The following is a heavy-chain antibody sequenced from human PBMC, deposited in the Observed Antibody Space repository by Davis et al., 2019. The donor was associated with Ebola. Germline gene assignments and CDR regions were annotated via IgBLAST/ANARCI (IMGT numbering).Heavy chain of an antibody. D-gene: IGHD6-13*01. CDR2: ISAYNGNT. V-gene: IGHV1-18*01. CDR3: ARDRIATGWFDP. Sequence: ASVKVSCKASGYTFTSYGISWVRQAPGQGLEWMGWISAYNGNTNYAQKLQGRVTMTTDTSTSTAYMELRSLRSEDTAVYYCARDRIATGWFDPWGQGTLVTVSS. J-gene: IGHJ5*02. CDR1: GYTFTSYG.